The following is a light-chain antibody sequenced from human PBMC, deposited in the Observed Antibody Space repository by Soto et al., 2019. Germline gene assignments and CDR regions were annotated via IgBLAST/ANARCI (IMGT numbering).Light chain of an antibody. CDR1: QAVSHF. V-gene: IGKV1-33*01. Sequence: DIQMTQSPSSLSASIGDRVTITCQASQAVSHFLNWFQQRPGKAPKLLIYDASTLERGVPSRFSGRGSGSRFTFTITSLQPEDIATYYCQQYDRLPWTFGQGTKVEMK. J-gene: IGKJ1*01. CDR2: DAS. CDR3: QQYDRLPWT.